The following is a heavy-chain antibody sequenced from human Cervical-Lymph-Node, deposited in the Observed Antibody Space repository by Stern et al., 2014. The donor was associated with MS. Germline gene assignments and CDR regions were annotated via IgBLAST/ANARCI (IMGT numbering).Heavy chain of an antibody. CDR1: GFTFSTYD. V-gene: IGHV3-13*01. CDR2: IGTAAGDT. Sequence: EVQLLESGGGLVQPGGSLRLSCAASGFTFSTYDMHWVRRATGKGLEWVSSIGTAAGDTSYPGSVRGRFTISRENAKNSLYLQMNSLRAEDTAVYYCARGGVGGSGTFPVDVWGQGTTVTVSS. CDR3: ARGGVGGSGTFPVDV. D-gene: IGHD3-10*01. J-gene: IGHJ6*02.